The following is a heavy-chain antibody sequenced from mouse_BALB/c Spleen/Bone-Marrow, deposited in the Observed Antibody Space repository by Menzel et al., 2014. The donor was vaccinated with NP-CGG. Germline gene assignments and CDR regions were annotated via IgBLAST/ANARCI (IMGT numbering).Heavy chain of an antibody. Sequence: VKLMESGPGLVAPSQRLSITCTVSGFSLXGYGVNWVRQPPGKGLEWLGMIWGDGSTDYNSALKSRLSISKDNSKSQVFLKMNSLQTDDTARYYCARGEDYDDYYAMDYWGQGTSVTVSS. J-gene: IGHJ4*01. CDR2: IWGDGST. D-gene: IGHD2-4*01. CDR1: GFSLXGYG. V-gene: IGHV2-6-7*01. CDR3: ARGEDYDDYYAMDY.